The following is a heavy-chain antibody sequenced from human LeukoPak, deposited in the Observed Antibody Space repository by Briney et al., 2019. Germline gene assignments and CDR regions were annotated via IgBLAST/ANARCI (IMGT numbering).Heavy chain of an antibody. CDR1: GGTFSSYA. CDR3: ARDLAGGDGYNWVY. Sequence: SVKVSCKASGGTFSSYAISWVRQAPGQGLEWMGGIIPIFGTANYAQKFQGRVAITADESTSTAYMELSSLRSEDTAVYYCARDLAGGDGYNWVYWGQGTLVTVSS. CDR2: IIPIFGTA. V-gene: IGHV1-69*13. J-gene: IGHJ4*02. D-gene: IGHD5-24*01.